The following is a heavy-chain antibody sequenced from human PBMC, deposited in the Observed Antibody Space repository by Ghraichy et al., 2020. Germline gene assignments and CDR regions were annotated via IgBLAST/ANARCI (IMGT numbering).Heavy chain of an antibody. J-gene: IGHJ6*02. D-gene: IGHD5-18*01. CDR1: GFTFSRYT. Sequence: GGSLRLSCAASGFTFSRYTINWVRQAPGKGLEWVSSINYSSRYIFYAASVKGRFTISRDNAKNSLYLQMNSLRAEDTAMYYCVRDASLPGYSYGRPLYGLDVWGQGTTVTVSS. CDR2: INYSSRYI. V-gene: IGHV3-21*01. CDR3: VRDASLPGYSYGRPLYGLDV.